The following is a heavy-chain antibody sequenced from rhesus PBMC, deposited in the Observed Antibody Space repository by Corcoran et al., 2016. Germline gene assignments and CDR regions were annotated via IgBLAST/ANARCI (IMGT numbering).Heavy chain of an antibody. D-gene: IGHD3-3*01. J-gene: IGHJ4*01. CDR3: ARDEQYYNFWSGYPY. Sequence: QVQLQESGPGLVKPSETLSLPCAVSGYSIRSCSVWCWIRPPPGTGLEWIGYIGGSSGSTNYNPYLKSRVTISKDTSKNQFSLKLSSVTAADTAVHYCARDEQYYNFWSGYPYWGQGVLVTVSS. V-gene: IGHV4-127*01. CDR2: IGGSSGST. CDR1: GYSIRSCSV.